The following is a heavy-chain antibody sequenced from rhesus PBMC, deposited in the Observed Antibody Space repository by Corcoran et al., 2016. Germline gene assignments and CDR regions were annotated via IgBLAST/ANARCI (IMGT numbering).Heavy chain of an antibody. CDR3: ARGKGLFDY. D-gene: IGHD3-28*01. Sequence: QVQLQQWGEGLVKPSETLSLTCAVYGGSISGYYYWSWIRQPPGKGLEWIGDIYGNSASTNYNPSLKNRVPLSKDTSKILFSLKLSSVTAADTAVYYCARGKGLFDYWGQGVLVTVSS. CDR2: IYGNSAST. V-gene: IGHV4-73*01. CDR1: GGSISGYYY. J-gene: IGHJ4*01.